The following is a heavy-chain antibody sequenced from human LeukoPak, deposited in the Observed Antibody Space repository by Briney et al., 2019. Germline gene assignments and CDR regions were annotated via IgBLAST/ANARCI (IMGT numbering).Heavy chain of an antibody. J-gene: IGHJ4*01. CDR2: IYSGGNT. V-gene: IGHV3-53*01. CDR3: ARGADQDGSGRYSDI. CDR1: GFTVSSNY. D-gene: IGHD3-10*01. Sequence: GGSLRPSCAASGFTVSSNYMNWVRQAPGKGLEWVSVIYSGGNTYYADSVKGRFTISRDNSKNTLYLQMNSLRAEDTAVYYCARGADQDGSGRYSDIWGHGTLVIVSS.